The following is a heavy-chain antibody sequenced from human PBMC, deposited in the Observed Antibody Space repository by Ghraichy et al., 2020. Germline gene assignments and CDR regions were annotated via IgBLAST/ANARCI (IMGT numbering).Heavy chain of an antibody. Sequence: SETLSLTCTVSGGSISSYYWSWIRQPPGKGLEWIGYIYYSGSTNYNPSLKSRVTISVDTSKNQFSLKLSSVTAADTAVYYCARGLVEGYYYYYMDVWGKGTTVTVSS. D-gene: IGHD1-26*01. V-gene: IGHV4-59*01. J-gene: IGHJ6*03. CDR1: GGSISSYY. CDR2: IYYSGST. CDR3: ARGLVEGYYYYYMDV.